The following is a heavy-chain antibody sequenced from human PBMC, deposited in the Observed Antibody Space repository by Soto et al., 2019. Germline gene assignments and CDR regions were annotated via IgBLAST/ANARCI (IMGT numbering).Heavy chain of an antibody. V-gene: IGHV3-73*01. Sequence: GGSLRLSCAASGFTFSGSAMHWVRQASGKWLEWVGRIRSKANSYATAYAASVKGRFTISRDDSKNTAYLQMNSLKTEDTAVYYCTQLEYQLPHWGQGXLVTVSS. CDR1: GFTFSGSA. J-gene: IGHJ4*02. CDR2: IRSKANSYAT. D-gene: IGHD2-2*01. CDR3: TQLEYQLPH.